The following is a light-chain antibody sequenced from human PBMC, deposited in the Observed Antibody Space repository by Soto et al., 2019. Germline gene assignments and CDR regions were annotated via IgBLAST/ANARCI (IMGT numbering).Light chain of an antibody. J-gene: IGKJ1*01. CDR1: QSVSTW. CDR2: DAS. Sequence: GDRVTITCRASQSVSTWLAWYQQKPGKAPKLLICDASNLESGVPARFSGSGAGTEFTLTISSLQPDDFATYYCHQYNAYSPWTFGQGTKVEIK. CDR3: HQYNAYSPWT. V-gene: IGKV1-5*01.